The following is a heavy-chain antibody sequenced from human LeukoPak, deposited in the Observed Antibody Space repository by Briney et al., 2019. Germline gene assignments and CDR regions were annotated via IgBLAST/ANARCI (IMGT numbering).Heavy chain of an antibody. CDR1: GYTFTGYY. J-gene: IGHJ6*02. CDR2: INPNSGDT. V-gene: IGHV1-2*06. Sequence: ASVKASCTASGYTFTGYYIHWVRQAPGQGLEWMGRINPNSGDTNYAQKFQGRGTMTRDTSISTFYMEMSRLRSDDTAVYYCARGGVDVWGQGTTVTVSS. CDR3: ARGGVDV.